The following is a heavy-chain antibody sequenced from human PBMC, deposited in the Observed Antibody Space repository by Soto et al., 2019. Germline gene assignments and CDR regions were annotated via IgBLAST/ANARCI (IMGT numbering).Heavy chain of an antibody. CDR1: GGSFSGYY. CDR3: AIKPYYAKRASWFDP. CDR2: INHSGST. D-gene: IGHD3-22*01. V-gene: IGHV4-34*01. Sequence: SETLSLTCAVYGGSFSGYYWSWIRQPPGKGLEWIGEINHSGSTNYNPSLKSRVTISVDTSKNQFSLKLSSVTAADTAVYYCAIKPYYAKRASWFDPWGQGTLVTVSS. J-gene: IGHJ5*02.